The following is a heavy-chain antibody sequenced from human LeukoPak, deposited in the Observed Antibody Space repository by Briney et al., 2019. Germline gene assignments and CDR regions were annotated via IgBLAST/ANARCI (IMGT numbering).Heavy chain of an antibody. CDR3: ARGGDCSTTSCYSPFDY. D-gene: IGHD2-2*01. CDR2: IIPIFGTA. CDR1: GYTFTSYG. Sequence: SVKVSCKAPGYTFTSYGISWVRQAPGQGLEWMGGIIPIFGTANYAQKFQGRVTLTMDASTSTAYMELSSLRSEDTAVYYCARGGDCSTTSCYSPFDYWGQGTLVTVSS. V-gene: IGHV1-69*05. J-gene: IGHJ4*02.